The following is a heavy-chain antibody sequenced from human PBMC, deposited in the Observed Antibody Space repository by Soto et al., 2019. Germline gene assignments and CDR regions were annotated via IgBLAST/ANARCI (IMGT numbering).Heavy chain of an antibody. CDR1: GYTFTRHW. J-gene: IGHJ5*02. V-gene: IGHV1-46*01. CDR2: INPSDDTT. Sequence: ASVKVSCKASGYTFTRHWMHWVRQAPGQGLEWMGIINPSDDTTSYAQKFQGRVTMTRDTSTSTVYMELSSLRSEDTAIYYCARDHSGTNNGYSWWWLDPWGQGTVVTVYS. D-gene: IGHD3-22*01. CDR3: ARDHSGTNNGYSWWWLDP.